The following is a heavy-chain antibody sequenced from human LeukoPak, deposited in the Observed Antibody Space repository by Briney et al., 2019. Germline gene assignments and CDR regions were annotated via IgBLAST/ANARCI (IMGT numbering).Heavy chain of an antibody. CDR2: IYSGGST. CDR3: ARDNPRNSGWTGY. J-gene: IGHJ4*02. D-gene: IGHD6-19*01. CDR1: GFTFSNYA. Sequence: GGSLRLSCAASGFTFSNYAMSWVRQAPGKGLEWVSVIYSGGSTYYADSVKGRFTISRDNSKNTLYLQMNSLRAEDTAVYYCARDNPRNSGWTGYWGQGTLVTVSS. V-gene: IGHV3-53*01.